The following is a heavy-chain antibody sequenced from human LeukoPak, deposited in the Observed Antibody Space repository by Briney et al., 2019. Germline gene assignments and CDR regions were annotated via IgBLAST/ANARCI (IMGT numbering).Heavy chain of an antibody. D-gene: IGHD3-22*01. CDR2: ISAYNGNT. Sequence: ASVKVSCKASGSTFTSYGISWVRQAPGQGLEWMGWISAYNGNTNYAQKLQGRVTMTTDTSTSTAYMELRSLRSDDTAVYYCARASDYDSSGYTFDYWGQGTLVTVSS. CDR1: GSTFTSYG. J-gene: IGHJ4*02. CDR3: ARASDYDSSGYTFDY. V-gene: IGHV1-18*01.